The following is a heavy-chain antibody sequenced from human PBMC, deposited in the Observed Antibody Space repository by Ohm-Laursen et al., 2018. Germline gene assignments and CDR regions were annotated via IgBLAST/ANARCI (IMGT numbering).Heavy chain of an antibody. Sequence: SLRLSCTASGFTFSDYYMSWIRQAPGKGLEWVSYISSSGSTIYYADSVKGRFTISRDNAKNSLYLQMNSLRAEDTAVYYCARVATTFGVVSYFDYWGQGTLVTVSS. V-gene: IGHV3-11*01. D-gene: IGHD3-3*01. J-gene: IGHJ4*02. CDR1: GFTFSDYY. CDR3: ARVATTFGVVSYFDY. CDR2: ISSSGSTI.